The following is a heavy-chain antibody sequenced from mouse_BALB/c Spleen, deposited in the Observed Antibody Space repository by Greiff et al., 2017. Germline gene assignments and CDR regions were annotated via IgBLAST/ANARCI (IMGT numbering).Heavy chain of an antibody. J-gene: IGHJ3*01. Sequence: VQLQQPGAELVKPGTSVKLSCKASGYNFTSYWINWVKLRPGQGLEWIGDIYPGSGSTNYNEKFKSKATLTVDTSSSTAYMQLSSLASEDSALYYCARGGNFPFAYWGQGTLVTVSA. CDR3: ARGGNFPFAY. CDR2: IYPGSGST. D-gene: IGHD2-1*01. CDR1: GYNFTSYW. V-gene: IGHV1-55*01.